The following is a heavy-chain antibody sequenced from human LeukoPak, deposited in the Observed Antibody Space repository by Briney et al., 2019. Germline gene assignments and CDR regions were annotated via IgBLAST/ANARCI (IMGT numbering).Heavy chain of an antibody. J-gene: IGHJ6*03. D-gene: IGHD3-22*01. V-gene: IGHV4-61*01. CDR2: IYYSGST. CDR3: ARETPNYYDSSGYYPKYYYYYYMDV. CDR1: GGSISSSSYY. Sequence: SETLSLTCTVSGGSISSSSYYWGWIRQPPGKGLEWIGYIYYSGSTNYNPSLKSRVTISVDTSKNQFSLKLSSVTAADTAVYYCARETPNYYDSSGYYPKYYYYYYMDVWGKGTTVTVSS.